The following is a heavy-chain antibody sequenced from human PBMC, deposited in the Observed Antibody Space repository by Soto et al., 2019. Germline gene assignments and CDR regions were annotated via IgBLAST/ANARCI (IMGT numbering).Heavy chain of an antibody. J-gene: IGHJ6*02. Sequence: PSETLSLTCTVSGGSISSGDYYWSWIRQPPGKGLEWIGYIYYSGNTHYNPSLKSRVSMSVDTSKNQFSVKLNSVTAADTAVYYCARCRPVGATEDSYYYYGMDVWGQGTTVTVSS. CDR2: IYYSGNT. CDR1: GGSISSGDYY. D-gene: IGHD1-26*01. V-gene: IGHV4-30-4*01. CDR3: ARCRPVGATEDSYYYYGMDV.